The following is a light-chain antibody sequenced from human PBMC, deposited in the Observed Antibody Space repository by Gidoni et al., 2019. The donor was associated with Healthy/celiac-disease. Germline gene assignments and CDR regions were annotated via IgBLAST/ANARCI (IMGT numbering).Light chain of an antibody. CDR3: QQYGSSPTYT. J-gene: IGKJ2*01. CDR1: QSVSSSY. CDR2: GAS. Sequence: EIVLTQFPGNLSLSPGERATLSCSASQSVSSSYLSWYKQKPGQAPMLLIYGASSRATGIPDRFSGSGSGTDFTLTISRLEPEDFAVYYCQQYGSSPTYTFGQGTKLEIK. V-gene: IGKV3-20*01.